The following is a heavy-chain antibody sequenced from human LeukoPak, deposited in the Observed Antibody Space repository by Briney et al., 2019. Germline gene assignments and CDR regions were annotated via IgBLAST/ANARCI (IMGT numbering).Heavy chain of an antibody. CDR1: GFYFGGYS. V-gene: IGHV3-21*01. D-gene: IGHD3-10*01. CDR3: ARDGVYYGSGYYYYYYYMDV. J-gene: IGHJ6*03. CDR2: INTGSTYM. Sequence: GGSLRLSCAASGFYFGGYSMNWVRQAPGKGLEWVSSINTGSTYMYYADSVKGRFTISRDNSKNTLYLQMNSLRAEDTAVYYCARDGVYYGSGYYYYYYYMDVWGKGTTVTVSS.